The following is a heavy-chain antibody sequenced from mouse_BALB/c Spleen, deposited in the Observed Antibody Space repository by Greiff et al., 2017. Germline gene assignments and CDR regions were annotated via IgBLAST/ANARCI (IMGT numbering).Heavy chain of an antibody. CDR3: AREVSILRLRNYAMDY. CDR1: GFSLTSYG. CDR2: IWAGGST. Sequence: VQLVESGPGLVAPSQSLSITCTVSGFSLTSYGVHWVRQPPGKGLEWLGVIWAGGSTNYNSALMSRLSISKDNSKSQVFLKMNSLQTDDTAMYYCAREVSILRLRNYAMDYWGQGTSVTVSS. J-gene: IGHJ4*01. D-gene: IGHD1-2*01. V-gene: IGHV2-9*02.